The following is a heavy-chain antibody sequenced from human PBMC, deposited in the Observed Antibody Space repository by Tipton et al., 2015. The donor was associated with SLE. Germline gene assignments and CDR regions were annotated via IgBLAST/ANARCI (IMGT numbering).Heavy chain of an antibody. CDR1: GDSISRDY. J-gene: IGHJ4*01. CDR2: VYDSGRT. V-gene: IGHV4-59*08. CDR3: ARHPGYGAFDF. D-gene: IGHD2-15*01. Sequence: LRLSCTVSGDSISRDYWTWIRQPPGRGLEWIGCVYDSGRTNYNPSLKSRVTISLDTSKNQFSLRLTSMTAADAAVYYCARHPGYGAFDFWGQGTLVTVPS.